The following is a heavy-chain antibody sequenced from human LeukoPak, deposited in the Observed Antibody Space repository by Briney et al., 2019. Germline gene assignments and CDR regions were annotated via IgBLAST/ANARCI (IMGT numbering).Heavy chain of an antibody. CDR3: TLVPLG. CDR1: GFTFSSYE. V-gene: IGHV3-48*03. D-gene: IGHD2-8*02. Sequence: PGGSLRLSCAASGFTFSSYEMNWVRQAPGKGLERLSYISNSGTIMYYADSVKGRFTISRDDAKSSLYLQLNSLRAEDTAVYYCTLVPLGWGQGTLVTVSS. CDR2: ISNSGTIM. J-gene: IGHJ4*02.